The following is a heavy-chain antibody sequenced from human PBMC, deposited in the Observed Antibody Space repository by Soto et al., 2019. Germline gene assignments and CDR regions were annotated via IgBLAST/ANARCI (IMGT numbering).Heavy chain of an antibody. CDR3: ARQHYDSSGYYFDY. CDR1: GGSISSGGYS. Sequence: QLQLQESGVGLVKPSQTLSLTCAVSGGSISSGGYSWSWIRQPPGKGLEWIGYIYHSGSTYYNPSLKSRVTISVDRSKNQFSLKLSSVTAADTAVYYCARQHYDSSGYYFDYWGQGTLVTVSS. D-gene: IGHD3-22*01. J-gene: IGHJ4*02. V-gene: IGHV4-30-2*01. CDR2: IYHSGST.